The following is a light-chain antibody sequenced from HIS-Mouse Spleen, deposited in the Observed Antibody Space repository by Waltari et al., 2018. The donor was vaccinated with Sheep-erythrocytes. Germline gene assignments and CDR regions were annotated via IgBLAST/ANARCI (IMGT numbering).Light chain of an antibody. CDR1: QSVLYSSNNKNY. J-gene: IGKJ4*01. Sequence: DIVMTQSPDSLAVSLGERATINRKSRQSVLYSSNNKNYLAWYQQKPGQPPKLLIYWASTRESGVPDRFSGSGSGTDFTLTISSLQAEDVAVYYCQQYYSTLLTFGGGTKVEIK. CDR3: QQYYSTLLT. CDR2: WAS. V-gene: IGKV4-1*01.